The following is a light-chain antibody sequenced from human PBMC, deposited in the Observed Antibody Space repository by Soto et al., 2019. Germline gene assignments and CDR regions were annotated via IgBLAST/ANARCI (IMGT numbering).Light chain of an antibody. Sequence: DIQMTQSPSTLSASVGDRVTITCRASQTISSLLAWYQQKPGKAPNLLIYDASSLESGVPSKFSGSGSGTEFTLTIRSLQPDDSATYYCQQYSSLVTFGQGTKLEI. CDR3: QQYSSLVT. J-gene: IGKJ2*01. CDR1: QTISSL. CDR2: DAS. V-gene: IGKV1-5*01.